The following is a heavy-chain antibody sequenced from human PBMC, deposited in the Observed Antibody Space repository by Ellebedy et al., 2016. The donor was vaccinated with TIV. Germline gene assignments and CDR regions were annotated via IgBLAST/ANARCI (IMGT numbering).Heavy chain of an antibody. D-gene: IGHD5-12*01. V-gene: IGHV4-39*01. CDR2: IYYSGST. CDR1: GGSISSSSYY. J-gene: IGHJ6*02. Sequence: MPSETLSLTCTVSGGSISSSSYYWGWLRQPPGKGLEWIGSIYYSGSTYYNPSLKSRVTISVDTSKNQFSLKLSSVTAADTAVYYCARRVATITYYYYYGMDVWGQGTTVTVSS. CDR3: ARRVATITYYYYYGMDV.